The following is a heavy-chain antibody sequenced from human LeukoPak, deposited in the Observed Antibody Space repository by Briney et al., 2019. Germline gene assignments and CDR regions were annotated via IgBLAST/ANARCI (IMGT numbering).Heavy chain of an antibody. CDR3: ARGSSWSYDY. CDR1: GFTFSSYS. D-gene: IGHD6-13*01. V-gene: IGHV3-21*06. J-gene: IGHJ4*02. Sequence: PGGSLRLSCAASGFTFSSYSMYWVRQASGKGLEWVSSISNSGNNIYYPDSVKGRFTTSRDNAKSSLYLQMSSLRAEDTAVYYCARGSSWSYDYWGRGTLVTVSS. CDR2: ISNSGNNI.